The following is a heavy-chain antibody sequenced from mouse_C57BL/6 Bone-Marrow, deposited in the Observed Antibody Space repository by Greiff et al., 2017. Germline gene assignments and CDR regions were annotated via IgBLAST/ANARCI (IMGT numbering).Heavy chain of an antibody. Sequence: QVQLQQSGPELVRPGASVKISCKAPGYTFTSHWMQWVRQRPGQGLEWIGEIFPGSGGTYYNEKFKGKATLTVDTSSSTAYMQLSSLTAEDSAVYVCATIYYYGGPDYWGQGTTLTVSS. CDR1: GYTFTSHW. D-gene: IGHD1-1*02. V-gene: IGHV1-56*01. CDR3: ATIYYYGGPDY. J-gene: IGHJ2*01. CDR2: IFPGSGGT.